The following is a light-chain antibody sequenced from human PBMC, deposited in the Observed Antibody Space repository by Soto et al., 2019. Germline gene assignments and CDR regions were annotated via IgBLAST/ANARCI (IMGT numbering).Light chain of an antibody. CDR1: QSISSY. V-gene: IGKV1-39*01. CDR3: QQSYSTPHT. CDR2: AAS. Sequence: DIQMTQSPYSLSASVGDRVTITCRTSQSISSYLNWYQQKPGKAPRLLIYAASSLQSGVPSRFSGSGSGTDFTLTISSLQPEDFASYYCQQSYSTPHTFGQGTKVDI. J-gene: IGKJ1*01.